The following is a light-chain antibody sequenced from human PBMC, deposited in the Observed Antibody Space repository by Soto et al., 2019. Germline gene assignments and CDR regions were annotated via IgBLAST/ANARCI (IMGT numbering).Light chain of an antibody. CDR3: QQYGDSPQT. V-gene: IGKV3-20*01. CDR1: QSVTSSY. J-gene: IGKJ5*01. Sequence: EIGLNQSPGTLSLSPGERATLSCRASQSVTSSYLAWYQQNPGQAPRLLISGASSRATGIPDRFSGSGSGTDFTLTISRLEPEDFAVYYCQQYGDSPQTFGQGTRLEI. CDR2: GAS.